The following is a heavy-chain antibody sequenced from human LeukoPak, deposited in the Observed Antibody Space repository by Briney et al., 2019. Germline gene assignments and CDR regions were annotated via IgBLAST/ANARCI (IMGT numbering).Heavy chain of an antibody. J-gene: IGHJ4*02. CDR1: GGTFSSYA. Sequence: GSSVKVSCKASGGTFSSYAISWVRHAPGQGREWMGWINPNSGGTNYAQKFQGRVTMTRDTSISTAYMELSRLRSDDTAVYYCARASYYYDSSGYPGYYFDYWGQGTLVTVSS. CDR3: ARASYYYDSSGYPGYYFDY. D-gene: IGHD3-22*01. V-gene: IGHV1-2*02. CDR2: INPNSGGT.